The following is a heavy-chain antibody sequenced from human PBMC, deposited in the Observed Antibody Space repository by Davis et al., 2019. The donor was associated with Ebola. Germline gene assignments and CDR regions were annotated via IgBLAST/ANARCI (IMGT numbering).Heavy chain of an antibody. Sequence: GESLKISCAASGFTFSSYAMHWVRQAPGKGLEWVAVISYDGSNKYYADSVKGRFTISRDNAKNSLYLQMNSLRAEDTAVYYCARSLMGLFGYWGQGTLVTVSS. CDR2: ISYDGSNK. V-gene: IGHV3-30*04. CDR3: ARSLMGLFGY. CDR1: GFTFSSYA. J-gene: IGHJ4*02. D-gene: IGHD2-21*01.